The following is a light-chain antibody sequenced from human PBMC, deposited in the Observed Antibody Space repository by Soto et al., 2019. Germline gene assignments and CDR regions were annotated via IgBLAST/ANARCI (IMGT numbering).Light chain of an antibody. CDR2: DVT. J-gene: IGLJ3*02. V-gene: IGLV2-11*01. CDR3: CSYAGTYTFV. Sequence: QSALTQPASVSGSPGQSITISCTGTSSDLGGYNYVSWYQQYPGKAPKLMIYDVTKRPSGVPDRFSGSKSGNTASLTISGLQADDEADYYCCSYAGTYTFVFGGGTKLTVL. CDR1: SSDLGGYNY.